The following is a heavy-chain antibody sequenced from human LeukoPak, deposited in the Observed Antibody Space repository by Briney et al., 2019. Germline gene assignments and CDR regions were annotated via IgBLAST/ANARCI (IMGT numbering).Heavy chain of an antibody. J-gene: IGHJ6*03. CDR3: ARHVVYYDSSGYKTYYYYYMDV. D-gene: IGHD3-22*01. V-gene: IGHV3-30*02. Sequence: GGSLRLSCAASGFTFSSYGMHWVRQAPGKGLEWVAFIRYDGSNKYYADSVKGRFTISRDNSKNTLYLQMNSLRAADTAVYYCARHVVYYDSSGYKTYYYYYMDVWGKGTTVTISS. CDR1: GFTFSSYG. CDR2: IRYDGSNK.